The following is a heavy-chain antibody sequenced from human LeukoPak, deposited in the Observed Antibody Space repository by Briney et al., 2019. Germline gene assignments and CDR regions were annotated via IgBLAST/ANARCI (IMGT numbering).Heavy chain of an antibody. V-gene: IGHV3-23*01. J-gene: IGHJ4*02. CDR3: AKESRYSSGWSLLYYFDY. Sequence: GGSLRLSCAASGFTFSSYAMSWVRQAPGKGLEWVSAISGSGGSTYYADSVKGRSTISRDNSKNTLYLQMNSLRAEDTAVYYCAKESRYSSGWSLLYYFDYWGQGTLVTVSS. CDR2: ISGSGGST. CDR1: GFTFSSYA. D-gene: IGHD6-19*01.